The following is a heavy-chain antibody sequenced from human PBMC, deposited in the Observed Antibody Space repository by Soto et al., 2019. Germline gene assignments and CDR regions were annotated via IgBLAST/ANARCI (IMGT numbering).Heavy chain of an antibody. V-gene: IGHV1-3*01. Sequence: GASVKVSCKASGYTFTSYAMHWVRQAPGQRLEWMGWINAGNGNTKYSQKFQGRVTITRDTSASTAYMELSSLRSEDTAVYYRAREYYDILTGYYPNYYYMDVWGKGTTVTVSS. D-gene: IGHD3-9*01. CDR3: AREYYDILTGYYPNYYYMDV. CDR2: INAGNGNT. J-gene: IGHJ6*03. CDR1: GYTFTSYA.